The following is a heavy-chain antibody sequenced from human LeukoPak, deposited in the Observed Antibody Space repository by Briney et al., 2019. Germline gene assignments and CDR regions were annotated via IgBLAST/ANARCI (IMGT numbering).Heavy chain of an antibody. CDR1: GFTFIDYD. V-gene: IGHV3-13*01. CDR2: IGIRGDT. CDR3: ARGGIQVSGIDEFDY. D-gene: IGHD6-19*01. Sequence: GGPLRLSCAASGFTFIDYDMHWVRQVIEKGLEWVSAIGIRGDTHYSGSMKGRFTISRENAESSLYLQMNSLRAEDTAVYYCARGGIQVSGIDEFDYWGQGTLVTVSS. J-gene: IGHJ4*02.